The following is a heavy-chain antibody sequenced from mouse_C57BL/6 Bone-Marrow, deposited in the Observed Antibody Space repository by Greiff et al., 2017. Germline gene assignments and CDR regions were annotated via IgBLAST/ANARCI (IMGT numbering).Heavy chain of an antibody. CDR1: GYTFTSYW. CDR3: ARGLITTVADY. Sequence: QVQLQQPGAELVKPGASVKLSCKASGYTFTSYWMQWVKQRPGQGLEWIGKIDPSDSYTNYNQKFKGKATLTVDTSSSTAYMQLSSLTSEDSAVYYCARGLITTVADYWGQGTTLTVSS. D-gene: IGHD1-1*01. V-gene: IGHV1-50*01. CDR2: IDPSDSYT. J-gene: IGHJ2*01.